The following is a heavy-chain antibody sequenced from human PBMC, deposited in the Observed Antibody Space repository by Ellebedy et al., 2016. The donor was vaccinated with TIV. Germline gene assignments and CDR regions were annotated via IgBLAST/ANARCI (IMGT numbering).Heavy chain of an antibody. CDR1: GFTFSDYF. V-gene: IGHV3-11*06. J-gene: IGHJ4*02. CDR2: ISSNGTYT. CDR3: ARDRGPNTLDY. Sequence: GESLKISCAASGFTFSDYFLSWIRQAPGKGLEWLSFISSNGTYTNSADSVKGRFTTSRDNAKNFLYLQMNSLRAEDTADYYCARDRGPNTLDYWGQGTLVTVSS. D-gene: IGHD2-2*02.